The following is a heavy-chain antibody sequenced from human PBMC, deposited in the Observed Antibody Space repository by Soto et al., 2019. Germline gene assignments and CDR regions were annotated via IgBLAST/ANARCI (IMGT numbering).Heavy chain of an antibody. Sequence: QITLKESGPTLVKPTQTLTLTCTFSGFSLSTSGVGVGWIRQPPGKALEWLALIYWDDDKRYSPSLKSRLTVTKDTSKNQVVLTMTNMEPVDTATYCCAHSLAASNSGAYEPINSFDYWGQGTMVTVSS. D-gene: IGHD4-17*01. J-gene: IGHJ4*02. V-gene: IGHV2-5*02. CDR1: GFSLSTSGVG. CDR2: IYWDDDK. CDR3: AHSLAASNSGAYEPINSFDY.